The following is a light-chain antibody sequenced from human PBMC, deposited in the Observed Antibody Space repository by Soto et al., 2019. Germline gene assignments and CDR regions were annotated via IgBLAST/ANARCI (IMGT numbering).Light chain of an antibody. V-gene: IGKV3-20*01. Sequence: DTVLTQSPGTLSLTSGERATLSCRASQSISGTYLAWYQQKPGQAPRLLIYGASSRATGIPDRFSGSGSGTDFTLTISRLEPEDFAVYYCQQYGTSPLTFGGGTKVDIK. CDR3: QQYGTSPLT. J-gene: IGKJ4*01. CDR1: QSISGTY. CDR2: GAS.